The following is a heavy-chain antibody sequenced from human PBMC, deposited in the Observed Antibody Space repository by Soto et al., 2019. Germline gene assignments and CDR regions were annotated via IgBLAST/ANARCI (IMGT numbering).Heavy chain of an antibody. CDR2: VYNSGNT. V-gene: IGHV4-4*07. CDR3: ARTHWVYGTEY. J-gene: IGHJ4*02. D-gene: IGHD2-8*01. Sequence: QVKLQESGPGLVKPSETLSLTCTVSGGSMTGYSWTWIRQPAGKGLEWIGHVYNSGNTDYNPSLESRITMAVDTSKQQFSLKVKSVTSADTAMYYCARTHWVYGTEYWGQGTLVTVSS. CDR1: GGSMTGYS.